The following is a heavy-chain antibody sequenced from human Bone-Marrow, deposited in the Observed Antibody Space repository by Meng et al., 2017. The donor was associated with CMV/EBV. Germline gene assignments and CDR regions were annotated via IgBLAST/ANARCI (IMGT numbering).Heavy chain of an antibody. CDR3: AGGSLGHSTGNIPWGWFDP. D-gene: IGHD1-1*01. CDR1: GGTFSSYA. CDR2: IIPIFGTA. Sequence: SVKVSCKASGGTFSSYAISWVRQAPGQGLEWMGGIIPIFGTANYAQKFQGRVTITTDESTSTAYMELSSLRSEDTAGYYCAGGSLGHSTGNIPWGWFDPWGQGTLVTVSS. J-gene: IGHJ5*02. V-gene: IGHV1-69*05.